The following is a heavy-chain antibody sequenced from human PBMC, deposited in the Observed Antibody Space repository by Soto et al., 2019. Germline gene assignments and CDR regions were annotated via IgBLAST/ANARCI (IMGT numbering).Heavy chain of an antibody. CDR3: AIGRPIEVDDPDY. CDR1: GGSISGSPYH. J-gene: IGHJ4*02. CDR2: IGDDGRV. D-gene: IGHD6-19*01. V-gene: IGHV4-39*02. Sequence: PSETLSLTCTVSGGSISGSPYHWGWIRQPPGKGLEWIGSIGDDGRVYYNPSLTGRATLFVDTSTNRFSLNLNSVTAADTAVYYCAIGRPIEVDDPDYWGRGILVTVSS.